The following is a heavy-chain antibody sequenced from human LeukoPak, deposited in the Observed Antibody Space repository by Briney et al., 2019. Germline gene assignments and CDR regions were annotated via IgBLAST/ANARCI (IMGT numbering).Heavy chain of an antibody. V-gene: IGHV4-59*01. CDR3: VRDGVGATSNWFDP. Sequence: SETLSLTCTVSGGSISSNYWSWIRQPPGPGLERIGYIYYSGSTNSNPSLKSRITISVDTSTNQFSLKLSAVTAADTAVYYCVRDGVGATSNWFDPWGQGTLVTVSS. J-gene: IGHJ5*02. D-gene: IGHD1-26*01. CDR2: IYYSGST. CDR1: GGSISSNY.